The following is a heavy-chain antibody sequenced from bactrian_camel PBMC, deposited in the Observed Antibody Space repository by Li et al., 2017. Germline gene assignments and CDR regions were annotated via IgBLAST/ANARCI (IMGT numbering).Heavy chain of an antibody. CDR3: AASGCNGAYCLFFGGYGFGY. V-gene: IGHV3S7*01. CDR1: GFTLSSYG. CDR2: IYSDGSNT. J-gene: IGHJ6*01. D-gene: IGHD3*01. Sequence: HVQLVESGGGLVQPGGSLRLSCAASGFTLSSYGMSWVRQAPGKGLEWMSGIYSDGSNTYYADSVKGRFTISRDNAKNTLYLQMNSLKPEDTAMYYCAASGCNGAYCLFFGGYGFGYWGQGTQVTVS.